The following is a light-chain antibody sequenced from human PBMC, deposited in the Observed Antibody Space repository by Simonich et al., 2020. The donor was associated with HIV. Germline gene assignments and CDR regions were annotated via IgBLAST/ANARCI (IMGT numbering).Light chain of an antibody. V-gene: IGLV6-57*03. CDR2: ADN. CDR1: SGSIASNY. CDR3: QSYDSSNQV. Sequence: FLLTQPPSVSESPGKTVTISCTRSSGSIASNYVHWYHQRTGSAPPPVTYADNQRPAGVPDRFSGSIDSSSNSASLTISGLKTEDEADYYCQSYDSSNQVFGGGTKLTVL. J-gene: IGLJ2*01.